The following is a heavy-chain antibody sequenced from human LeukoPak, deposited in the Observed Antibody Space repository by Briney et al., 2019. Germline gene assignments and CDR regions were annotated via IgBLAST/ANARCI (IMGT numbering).Heavy chain of an antibody. J-gene: IGHJ4*02. CDR2: ITYNGGST. Sequence: GGSLRLSCAASGFTFSSYAMHWVRQAPGKGLEYVASITYNGGSTSYANSMKGRFTISRDNSKNTVYLQMGSLRAEDMAVYYCAREGGYGVANDYWGQGTLVTVSS. CDR1: GFTFSSYA. V-gene: IGHV3-64*01. CDR3: AREGGYGVANDY. D-gene: IGHD4-17*01.